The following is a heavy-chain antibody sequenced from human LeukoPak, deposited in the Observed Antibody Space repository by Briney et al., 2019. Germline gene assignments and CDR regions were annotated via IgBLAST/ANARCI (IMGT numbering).Heavy chain of an antibody. Sequence: SETLSLTCTVSGGSISSYYWSWIRQPPGKGLEWIGYIYNNGNTNYNPSLKSRVTISVDTSKNQFSLKLISVTAADTAVYYCARRSRGVNNWFDAWGQGTLVTVFS. CDR3: ARRSRGVNNWFDA. CDR1: GGSISSYY. V-gene: IGHV4-59*01. CDR2: IYNNGNT. D-gene: IGHD3-10*01. J-gene: IGHJ5*02.